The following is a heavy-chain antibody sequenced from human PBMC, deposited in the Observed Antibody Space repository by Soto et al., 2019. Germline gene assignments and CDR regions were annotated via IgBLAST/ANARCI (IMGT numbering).Heavy chain of an antibody. CDR1: GFTFSSYA. CDR3: AKEIGGWSDYGMDV. D-gene: IGHD6-19*01. J-gene: IGHJ6*02. V-gene: IGHV3-23*01. Sequence: GGSLRLSCAASGFTFSSYAMSWVRQAPGKGLEWVSAISGSGGSTYYADSVKGRFTISRDNSKNTLYLQMNGLRAEDTAVYYCAKEIGGWSDYGMDVWGQGTTVTVSS. CDR2: ISGSGGST.